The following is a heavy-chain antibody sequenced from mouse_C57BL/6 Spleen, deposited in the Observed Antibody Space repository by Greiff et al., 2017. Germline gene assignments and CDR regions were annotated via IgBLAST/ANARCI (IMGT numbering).Heavy chain of an antibody. V-gene: IGHV5-4*01. CDR1: GFTFSSYA. D-gene: IGHD1-1*01. Sequence: DVMLVESGGGLVKPGGSLKLSCAASGFTFSSYAMSWVRQTPEKRLEWVATISDGGSYTYYPDNVKGRFTISRDNAKNNLYLQMSHLKSEDTAMYYCARDNTTVVLPDYWGQGTTLTVSS. J-gene: IGHJ2*01. CDR2: ISDGGSYT. CDR3: ARDNTTVVLPDY.